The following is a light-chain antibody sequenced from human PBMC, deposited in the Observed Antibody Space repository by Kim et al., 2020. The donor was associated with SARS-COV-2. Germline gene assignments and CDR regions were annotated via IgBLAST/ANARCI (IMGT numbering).Light chain of an antibody. CDR3: QQVYSYPIT. J-gene: IGKJ5*01. V-gene: IGKV1-9*01. Sequence: DIQLTQSPSFLSASVGDRVTITCRASQGISSYLAWYQQKPGKAHKLLIYAASTLQSGVPSRFSGSGSGTEFTLTISSLQPEDFATYYCQQVYSYPITFGQGTRLEIK. CDR2: AAS. CDR1: QGISSY.